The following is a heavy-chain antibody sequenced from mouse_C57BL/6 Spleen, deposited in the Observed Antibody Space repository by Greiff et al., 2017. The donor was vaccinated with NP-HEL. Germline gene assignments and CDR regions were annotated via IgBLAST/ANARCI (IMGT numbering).Heavy chain of an antibody. V-gene: IGHV1-55*01. J-gene: IGHJ4*01. CDR2: IYPGSGST. Sequence: QVQLKEPGAELVKPGASVKMSCKASGYTFTSYWITWVKQRPGQGLEWIGDIYPGSGSTNYNEKFKSKATLTVDTSSSTASMQLSSLTSEDSAVYYGARWADTVVATDAMDYWGQGTSVTVSS. CDR3: ARWADTVVATDAMDY. CDR1: GYTFTSYW. D-gene: IGHD1-1*01.